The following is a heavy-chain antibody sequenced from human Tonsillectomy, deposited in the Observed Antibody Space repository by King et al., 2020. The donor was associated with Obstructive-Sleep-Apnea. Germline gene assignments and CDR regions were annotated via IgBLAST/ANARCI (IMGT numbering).Heavy chain of an antibody. J-gene: IGHJ3*02. V-gene: IGHV3-30*03. D-gene: IGHD2-21*01. CDR3: VRGGRWAGVIGITIGDAFDI. CDR2: ISYDATKT. CDR1: GFTLSSYG. Sequence: HVQLVESGGGVVQPGRSLRLSCEASGFTLSSYGVHWVRQAPGKGLEWMALISYDATKTYYEDSVKGRFTLSRDNSKSTVYLQVNSLRPEDTAVYYCVRGGRWAGVIGITIGDAFDIWGQGALVTVAS.